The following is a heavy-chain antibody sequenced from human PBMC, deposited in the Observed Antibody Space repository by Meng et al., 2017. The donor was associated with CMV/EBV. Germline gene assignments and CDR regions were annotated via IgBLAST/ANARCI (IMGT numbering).Heavy chain of an antibody. D-gene: IGHD3-3*01. CDR1: GFTFSSYS. V-gene: IGHV3-48*04. CDR2: ISSSSSTI. J-gene: IGHJ4*02. Sequence: GESLKISCAASGFTFSSYSMNWVRQAPGKGLEWVSYISSSSSTIYYADSAKGRFTISRDNAKNSLYLQMNSLRAEDTAVYYCARGSWDYDFWSGQNGDYWGQGTLVTVSS. CDR3: ARGSWDYDFWSGQNGDY.